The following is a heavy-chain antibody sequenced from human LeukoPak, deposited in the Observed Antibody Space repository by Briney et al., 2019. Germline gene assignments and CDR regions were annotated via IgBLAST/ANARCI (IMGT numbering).Heavy chain of an antibody. Sequence: GGSLRLSCAASGFTFSFYTMNWVRQAPGKGLEWVSSISSSSSYIYYADSVKGRFTISRDNAKNSLYLQMNSLRAEDMAVYYCARDRYCSGGSCRDYWGQGTLVTVSS. CDR1: GFTFSFYT. J-gene: IGHJ4*02. D-gene: IGHD2-15*01. CDR3: ARDRYCSGGSCRDY. V-gene: IGHV3-21*01. CDR2: ISSSSSYI.